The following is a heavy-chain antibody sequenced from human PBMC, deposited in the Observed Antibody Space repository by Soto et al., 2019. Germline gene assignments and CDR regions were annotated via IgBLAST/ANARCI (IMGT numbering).Heavy chain of an antibody. J-gene: IGHJ6*02. V-gene: IGHV4-59*01. CDR2: IYYSGST. CDR3: ARDLPQHYYYYGMDV. Sequence: KPSGTLSLTCTVSGGSISSYYWSWIRQPPGKGLEWIGYIYYSGSTNYNPSLKSRVTISVDTSKNQFSLKLSSVTAADTAVYYCARDLPQHYYYYGMDVWGQGTTVTVSS. CDR1: GGSISSYY.